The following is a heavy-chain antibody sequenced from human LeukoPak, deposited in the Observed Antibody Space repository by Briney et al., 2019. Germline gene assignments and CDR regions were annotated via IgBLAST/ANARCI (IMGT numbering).Heavy chain of an antibody. CDR3: ARDQPRGTDY. Sequence: SETLSLTCTVSGGSISSSSYYWGWIRQPPGKGLEWIGSIYYSGSTYYNPSLKRRVTIPVDTSKNQFSLKLSSVTAADTAVYYCARDQPRGTDYWGQGTLVTVSS. CDR1: GGSISSSSYY. D-gene: IGHD3-16*01. J-gene: IGHJ4*02. CDR2: IYYSGST. V-gene: IGHV4-39*07.